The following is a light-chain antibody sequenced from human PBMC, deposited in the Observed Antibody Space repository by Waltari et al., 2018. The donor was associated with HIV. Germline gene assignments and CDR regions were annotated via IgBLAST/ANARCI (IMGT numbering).Light chain of an antibody. Sequence: SYELTTPPPVPVSPGHTARMTCSGDAFPKKYAYWYQQKPGQAPLLVIYKDSERPSGIPERFSGSSSGTTFTLTISGVQAEDDADYYCQSAASSATYRVFGGGTKLTVL. CDR1: AFPKKY. J-gene: IGLJ3*02. CDR2: KDS. CDR3: QSAASSATYRV. V-gene: IGLV3-25*03.